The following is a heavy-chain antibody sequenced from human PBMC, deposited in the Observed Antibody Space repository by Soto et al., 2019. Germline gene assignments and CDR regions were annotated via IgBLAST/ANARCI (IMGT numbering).Heavy chain of an antibody. V-gene: IGHV4-4*02. D-gene: IGHD6-19*01. Sequence: PSETLSLTCAVSGGSISSSNWWSWVRQPPGKGLEWIGEIYHSGSTNYNPSLKSRVTISVDKSKNQFSLKLSSVTAADTAVYYCAREEVLEVDGKEYYYYGMDVWGQGTTVTVSS. CDR3: AREEVLEVDGKEYYYYGMDV. J-gene: IGHJ6*02. CDR1: GGSISSSNW. CDR2: IYHSGST.